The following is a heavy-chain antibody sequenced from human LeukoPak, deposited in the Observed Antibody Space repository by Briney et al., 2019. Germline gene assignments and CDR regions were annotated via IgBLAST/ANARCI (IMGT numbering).Heavy chain of an antibody. CDR3: ARGVSGYSYRYFDL. Sequence: PSETLSLTCTVSGGSINRGDYYWSWIRQPPGKGLEWIGYIYYSGNTYYNPSLKSRVTISVDTSKNQFSLKLSSVTAADTAVYYCARGVSGYSYRYFDLWGRGTLVTVSS. V-gene: IGHV4-30-4*01. CDR2: IYYSGNT. D-gene: IGHD3-22*01. CDR1: GGSINRGDYY. J-gene: IGHJ2*01.